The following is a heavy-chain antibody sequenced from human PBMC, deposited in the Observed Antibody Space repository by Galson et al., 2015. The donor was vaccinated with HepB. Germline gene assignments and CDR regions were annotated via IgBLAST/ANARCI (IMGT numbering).Heavy chain of an antibody. CDR1: GFSFSSYN. CDR3: ARDRGGSGIYLSNYYDMDV. D-gene: IGHD3-10*01. V-gene: IGHV3-48*04. Sequence: SLRLSCAASGFSFSSYNMNWVRQAPGKGLEWVSYISSSSSSKYYADSVKGRFTISRDNAKNSLYLQMNSLRAEDTAVYYCARDRGGSGIYLSNYYDMDVWGQGTTVTVSS. J-gene: IGHJ6*02. CDR2: ISSSSSSK.